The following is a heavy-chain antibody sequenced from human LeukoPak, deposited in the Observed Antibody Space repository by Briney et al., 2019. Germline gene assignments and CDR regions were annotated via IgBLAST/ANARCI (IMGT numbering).Heavy chain of an antibody. V-gene: IGHV1-58*01. CDR1: GFTFTSSA. J-gene: IGHJ4*02. CDR3: AVTARVAAADYFDY. D-gene: IGHD6-13*01. CDR2: IVVGSGNT. Sequence: GTSVKVSCKASGFTFTSSAVQWVRQARGQRLEWIGWIVVGSGNTNYAQKFQERVTITRDMSTSIAYMELSSLRSEDTAVYYCAVTARVAAADYFDYWGQGTLVTVSS.